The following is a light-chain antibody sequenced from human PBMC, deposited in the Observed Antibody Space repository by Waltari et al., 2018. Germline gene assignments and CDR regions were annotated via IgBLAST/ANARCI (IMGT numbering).Light chain of an antibody. CDR1: QDISNY. V-gene: IGKV1-33*01. J-gene: IGKJ5*01. Sequence: DIQMTQSPSSLSASVGDRVTITCQESQDISNYLNWYQQKPGKAPKLLIYDASNLETGVPSRFSGSGSGTDFTFTISSLQPEDIATYYCQQYDNLLPTFGQGTRLEIK. CDR3: QQYDNLLPT. CDR2: DAS.